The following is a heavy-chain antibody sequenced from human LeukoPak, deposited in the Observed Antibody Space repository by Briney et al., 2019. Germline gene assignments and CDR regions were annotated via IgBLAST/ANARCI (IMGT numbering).Heavy chain of an antibody. J-gene: IGHJ3*02. CDR2: INQRGRT. V-gene: IGHV4-34*01. D-gene: IGHD5-18*01. Sequence: PSETLSLTCAVYVGSSSGYYWSGIPQFPGEGREGIGEINQRGRTNYNPSLKSRVTISVETSKNKIPLKLSFVTATDTAVYYCARGWFGFWHNSYADDNAFDIWGQGTMVTVSS. CDR1: VGSSSGYY. CDR3: ARGWFGFWHNSYADDNAFDI.